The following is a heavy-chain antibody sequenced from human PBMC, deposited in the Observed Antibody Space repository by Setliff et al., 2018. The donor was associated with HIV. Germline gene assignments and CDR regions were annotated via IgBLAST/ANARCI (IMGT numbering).Heavy chain of an antibody. CDR2: MNPNSGNT. J-gene: IGHJ3*02. CDR3: ARAYCGGDCSGDALDI. Sequence: ASVMVSCKASGYTFTNYDINWVRQATGQGLEWMGRMNPNSGNTEYAQQFQGRVTMTRDTSISTAYMELSSLRSEDTAIYYCARAYCGGDCSGDALDIWGQGTMVTVSS. D-gene: IGHD2-21*02. V-gene: IGHV1-8*02. CDR1: GYTFTNYD.